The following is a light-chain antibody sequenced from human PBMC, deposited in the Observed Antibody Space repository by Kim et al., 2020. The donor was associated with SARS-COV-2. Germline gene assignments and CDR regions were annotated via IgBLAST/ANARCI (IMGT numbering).Light chain of an antibody. CDR2: YDS. CDR1: NIGSKS. Sequence: SYELTQPPSVSVAPGKTARITCGGNNIGSKSVHWYQQKPGQAPVLFIYYDSDRPSGIPERFSGSNSGNTATLTISRVEAGDEADYYCQVWDSSSDHRLFG. J-gene: IGLJ3*02. CDR3: QVWDSSSDHRL. V-gene: IGLV3-21*04.